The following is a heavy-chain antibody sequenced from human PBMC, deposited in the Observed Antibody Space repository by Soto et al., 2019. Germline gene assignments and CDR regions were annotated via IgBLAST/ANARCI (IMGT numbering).Heavy chain of an antibody. Sequence: EVQLVESGGGLVQPGGSLRLSCAASGFTFSINWMSWVRQTPEKGLECVANINQDGSQKYYVDSVKGRFTISRDNARNSLDLQMESLRAEETGVYYCATSMGRGGNGYWGLGTLVTVSS. D-gene: IGHD3-10*01. J-gene: IGHJ4*02. CDR1: GFTFSINW. V-gene: IGHV3-7*01. CDR2: INQDGSQK. CDR3: ATSMGRGGNGY.